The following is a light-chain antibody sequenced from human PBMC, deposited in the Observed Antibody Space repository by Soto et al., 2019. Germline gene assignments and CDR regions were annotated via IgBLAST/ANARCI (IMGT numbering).Light chain of an antibody. CDR3: QQRTNWPLT. Sequence: EIVLTQSPATLSLSPGERATLSCSASQSVVNYFAWYQQRPGQAPRLLMFDVSYRATGTPARFSGSGSGTDFTLTISSLEPEDFAVYYCQQRTNWPLTFGGGTRVEIK. V-gene: IGKV3-11*01. J-gene: IGKJ4*01. CDR1: QSVVNY. CDR2: DVS.